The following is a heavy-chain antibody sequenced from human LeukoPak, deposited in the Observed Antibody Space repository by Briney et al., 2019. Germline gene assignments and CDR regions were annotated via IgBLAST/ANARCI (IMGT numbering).Heavy chain of an antibody. CDR2: ISYDGSNK. CDR3: AKDGKDDYSNYFDY. V-gene: IGHV3-30*18. Sequence: PGGSLRLSCAASGFTFSSYGMHWVREAPGKGLEGVAVISYDGSNKYYADSVKGRFTISRDNSKNTLYLQMNSLRAEDTAVYYCAKDGKDDYSNYFDYWGQGALVTVSS. J-gene: IGHJ4*02. CDR1: GFTFSSYG. D-gene: IGHD4-11*01.